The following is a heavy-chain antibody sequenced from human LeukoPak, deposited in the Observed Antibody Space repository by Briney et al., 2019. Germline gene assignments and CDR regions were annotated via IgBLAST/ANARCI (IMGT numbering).Heavy chain of an antibody. Sequence: ASVKVSCKASGYTFTSYAMHWVHQAPGQRLEWMGWINAGNGNTKYSQKFQGRVTITRDTSASTAYMELSSLRSEDTAVYYCARNNVLRYFDWLYYFDYWGQGTLVTVSS. D-gene: IGHD3-9*01. V-gene: IGHV1-3*01. CDR1: GYTFTSYA. CDR3: ARNNVLRYFDWLYYFDY. CDR2: INAGNGNT. J-gene: IGHJ4*02.